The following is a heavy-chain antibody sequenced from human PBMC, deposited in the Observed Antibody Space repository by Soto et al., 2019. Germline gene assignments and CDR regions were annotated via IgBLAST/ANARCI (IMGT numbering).Heavy chain of an antibody. J-gene: IGHJ4*02. CDR2: RNPNSGGT. V-gene: IGHV1-2*02. Sequence: QVQLVQXXXXXXXPGASVKVSXKTSGYXFSGYFMHWLRQAPGQGLEWMGWRNPNSGGTDSAQNLQGRVSMTWDTSISTAYTELSTLRSDDTAIYYCARGYYSSRWRVFDYWGQGTLVTVSS. CDR3: ARGYYSSRWRVFDY. CDR1: GYXFSGYF. D-gene: IGHD6-13*01.